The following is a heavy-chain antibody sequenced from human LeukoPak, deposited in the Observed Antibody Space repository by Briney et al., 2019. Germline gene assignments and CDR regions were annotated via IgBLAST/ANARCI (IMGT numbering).Heavy chain of an antibody. CDR3: AREWAQYYYDSSGYYYASRAFDI. V-gene: IGHV4-59*01. Sequence: SETLSLTCTVSGGSISSYYWSWIRQPPGKGPEWIGYIYYSGSTNYNPSLKSRVTISVDTSKNQFSLKLSSVTAADTAVYYCAREWAQYYYDSSGYYYASRAFDIWGQGTMVTVSS. CDR1: GGSISSYY. J-gene: IGHJ3*02. CDR2: IYYSGST. D-gene: IGHD3-22*01.